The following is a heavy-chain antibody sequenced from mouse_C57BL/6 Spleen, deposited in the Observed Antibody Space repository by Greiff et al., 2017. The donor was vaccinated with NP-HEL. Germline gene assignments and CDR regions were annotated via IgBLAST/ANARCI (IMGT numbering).Heavy chain of an antibody. CDR2: IDPSDSYT. J-gene: IGHJ3*01. V-gene: IGHV1-50*01. CDR3: ARRAFYGGFAY. D-gene: IGHD1-1*01. CDR1: GYTFTSYW. Sequence: QVQLQQPGAELVKPGASVKLSCKASGYTFTSYWMQWVKQRPGQGLEWIGEIDPSDSYTNYNQKFKGKATLTVDTSSSTAYMQLSSLTSEDSAVYYGARRAFYGGFAYWGQGTLVTVSA.